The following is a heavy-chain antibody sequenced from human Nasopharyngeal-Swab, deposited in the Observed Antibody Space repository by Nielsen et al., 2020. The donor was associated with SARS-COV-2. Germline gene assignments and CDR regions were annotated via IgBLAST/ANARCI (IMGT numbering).Heavy chain of an antibody. CDR1: GYTFTSYA. Sequence: PSVKVSCKASGYTFTSYAMHWVRQAPGQRLEWMGWINAGNGNTKYSQKFQGRVTITRDTSASTAYMELSSLRSEDTAVYYCARDRIDSGFDYWGQGTLVTVSS. J-gene: IGHJ4*02. D-gene: IGHD3-10*01. V-gene: IGHV1-3*01. CDR2: INAGNGNT. CDR3: ARDRIDSGFDY.